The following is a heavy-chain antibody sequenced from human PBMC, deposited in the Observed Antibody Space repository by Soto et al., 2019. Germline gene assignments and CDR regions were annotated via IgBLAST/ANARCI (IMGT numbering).Heavy chain of an antibody. J-gene: IGHJ5*02. CDR1: GFTFSSYS. V-gene: IGHV3-21*01. CDR3: ARDVGRCSSTSCYKGGA. Sequence: LRLSCAASGFTFSSYSMNWVRQAPGKGLEWVSSISSSSSYIYYADSVKGRFTISRDNAKNSLYLQMNSLRAEDTAVYYCARDVGRCSSTSCYKGGAWGQGTLVTVSS. D-gene: IGHD2-2*02. CDR2: ISSSSSYI.